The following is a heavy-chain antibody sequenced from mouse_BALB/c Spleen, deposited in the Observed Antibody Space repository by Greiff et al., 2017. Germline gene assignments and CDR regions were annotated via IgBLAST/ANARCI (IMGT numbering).Heavy chain of an antibody. Sequence: EVQLVESGGGLVQPGGSLKLSCAASGFTFSSYGMSWVRQTPDKRLELVATINSNGGSTYYPDSVKGRFTISRDNAKNTLYLQMSSLKSEDTAMYYCARWGGNYWGQGTSVTVSS. CDR2: INSNGGST. CDR3: ARWGGNY. CDR1: GFTFSSYG. V-gene: IGHV5-6-3*01. J-gene: IGHJ4*01. D-gene: IGHD2-14*01.